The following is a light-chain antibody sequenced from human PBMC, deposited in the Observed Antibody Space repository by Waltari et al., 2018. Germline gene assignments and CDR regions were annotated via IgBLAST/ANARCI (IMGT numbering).Light chain of an antibody. Sequence: EIVLTQSPGTLSLSPGERATLSCRTSQSSTSYSLAWYQQKPGQAPRLLIYGASSRATGIPDRFSGSGSGTEFALTISSLQSEDFAVYYCQQYNNWPRGTFGQGTRLEIK. CDR3: QQYNNWPRGT. CDR1: QSSTSY. CDR2: GAS. J-gene: IGKJ5*01. V-gene: IGKV3D-15*01.